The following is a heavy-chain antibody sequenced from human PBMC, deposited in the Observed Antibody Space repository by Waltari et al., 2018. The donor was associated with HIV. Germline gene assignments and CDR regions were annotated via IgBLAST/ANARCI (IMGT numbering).Heavy chain of an antibody. V-gene: IGHV4-39*01. CDR1: GGSISSSSYY. CDR3: ARAVHGYCSGGSCENYFDY. J-gene: IGHJ4*02. CDR2: IYYSGST. Sequence: QLQLQESGPGLVKPSETLSLTCTVSGGSISSSSYYWGWIRQPPGTGLEWIGSIYYSGSTYYNPCFSIRVTLSVHAPKNQFSLKRSSVTAADTAVYYCARAVHGYCSGGSCENYFDYWGQGTLVTVSS. D-gene: IGHD2-15*01.